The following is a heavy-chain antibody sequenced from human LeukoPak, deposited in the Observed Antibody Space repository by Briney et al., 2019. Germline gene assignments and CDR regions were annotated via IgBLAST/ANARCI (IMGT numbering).Heavy chain of an antibody. CDR1: GFTFSSYA. V-gene: IGHV3-64*01. D-gene: IGHD1-26*01. J-gene: IGHJ4*02. CDR2: ISSNGGST. Sequence: GGSLRLFCAASGFTFSSYAMHWVRQAPGKGLEYVSAISSNGGSTYYANSVKGRFTISRDNSKNTLYLQMGSLRAEDMAVYYCARDHIVGATMGFDYWGQGTLVTVSS. CDR3: ARDHIVGATMGFDY.